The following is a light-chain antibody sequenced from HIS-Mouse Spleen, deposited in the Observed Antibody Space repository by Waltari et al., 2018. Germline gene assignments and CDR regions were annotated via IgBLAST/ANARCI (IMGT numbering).Light chain of an antibody. CDR2: AAS. J-gene: IGKJ1*01. CDR3: QQSYSTPPWT. V-gene: IGKV1-39*01. CDR1: QSISSY. Sequence: DIQMTQSPSSLSASVGDRVTITCRASQSISSYLNWYQQKPGKAPKLLIYAASSLQSGFPSRCSGSGSETDFTLTISSLQPEDFATYYCQQSYSTPPWTFGQGTKVEIK.